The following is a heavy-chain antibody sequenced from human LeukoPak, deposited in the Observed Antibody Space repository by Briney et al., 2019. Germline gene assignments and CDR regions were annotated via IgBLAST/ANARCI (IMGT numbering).Heavy chain of an antibody. Sequence: GGSLRLSCAASGFTFSSYEMNWVRQAPGKGLEWVSYISSSGSTIYYADSVKGRFTISRDNAKNSLYLQMNSLRAEDTAVYYCARDLSGYSYGYYYYYYYMDVWGKGTTVTVSS. CDR1: GFTFSSYE. V-gene: IGHV3-48*03. CDR3: ARDLSGYSYGYYYYYYYMDV. D-gene: IGHD5-18*01. CDR2: ISSSGSTI. J-gene: IGHJ6*03.